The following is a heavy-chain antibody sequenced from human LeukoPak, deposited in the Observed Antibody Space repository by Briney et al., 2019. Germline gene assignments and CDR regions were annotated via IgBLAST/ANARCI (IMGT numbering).Heavy chain of an antibody. J-gene: IGHJ4*02. CDR1: GFTFSSYA. CDR3: ARELGSGWRRLYYFDY. V-gene: IGHV3-30-3*01. CDR2: ISYDGSNK. D-gene: IGHD6-19*01. Sequence: PGGSLRLSCAASGFTFSSYAMHWVRQAPGKGLEWVAVISYDGSNKYYADSVKGRFTISRDNSKNTLYLQMNSLRAEDTAVYYCARELGSGWRRLYYFDYWGQGTLVTVSS.